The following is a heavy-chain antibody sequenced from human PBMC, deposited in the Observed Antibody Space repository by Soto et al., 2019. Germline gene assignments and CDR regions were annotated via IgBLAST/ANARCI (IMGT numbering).Heavy chain of an antibody. Sequence: GSLRLSCAASVFTFISYAMHWVRQAPGKGLEWVAIISYDGGTKFYADSVMGRFTISRDNSKNTLYLQMNSLRAQDTAVYYCARIAENSGYHYFDYWGQGTLVTVS. CDR1: VFTFISYA. CDR2: ISYDGGTK. V-gene: IGHV3-30-3*01. J-gene: IGHJ4*02. D-gene: IGHD5-12*01. CDR3: ARIAENSGYHYFDY.